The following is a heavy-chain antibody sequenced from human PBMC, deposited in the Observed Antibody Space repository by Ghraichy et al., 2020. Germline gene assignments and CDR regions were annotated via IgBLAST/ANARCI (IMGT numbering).Heavy chain of an antibody. CDR2: ITSSSRNT. CDR3: ARGSRVVRFYYYDGMAV. Sequence: GESLNISCVGSGITFSSYSMNWVRQSPGKSLEWVSYITSSSRNTLYADSVKGRFTISRDNAQNSLSLQMNSLRDEDTAVYYCARGSRVVRFYYYDGMAVWGKGTTVTVYS. D-gene: IGHD4-23*01. V-gene: IGHV3-48*02. CDR1: GITFSSYS. J-gene: IGHJ6*04.